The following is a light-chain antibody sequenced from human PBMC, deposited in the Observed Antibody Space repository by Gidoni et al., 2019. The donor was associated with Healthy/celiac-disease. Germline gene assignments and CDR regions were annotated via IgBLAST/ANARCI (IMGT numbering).Light chain of an antibody. V-gene: IGKV1-39*01. J-gene: IGKJ2*01. CDR2: DAS. CDR3: QQRYNTHSYT. Sequence: DIQMTHSPSFLSASVGDRVTITCRASQCISSCLNWYQQKPGKAPKLLIYDASILQSGVRSRFCGGRSCRDFTIAISSLQPQDVSTYYCQQRYNTHSYTFGQGTKLEIK. CDR1: QCISSC.